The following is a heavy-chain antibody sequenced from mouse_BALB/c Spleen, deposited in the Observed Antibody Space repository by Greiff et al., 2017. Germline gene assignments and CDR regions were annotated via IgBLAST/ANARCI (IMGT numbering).Heavy chain of an antibody. J-gene: IGHJ4*01. CDR3: ARGGYGSSYDAMDY. Sequence: VQLQQSGPELVKPGASVKISCKASGYSFTGYFMNWVMQSHGKSLEWIGRINPYNGDTFYNQKFKGKATLTVDKSSSTAHMELRSLASEDSAVYYCARGGYGSSYDAMDYWGQGTSVTVSS. D-gene: IGHD1-1*01. CDR2: INPYNGDT. CDR1: GYSFTGYF. V-gene: IGHV1-20*02.